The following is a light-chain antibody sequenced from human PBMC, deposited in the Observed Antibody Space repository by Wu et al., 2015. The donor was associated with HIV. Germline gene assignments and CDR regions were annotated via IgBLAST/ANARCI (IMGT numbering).Light chain of an antibody. CDR1: QSVGSNY. Sequence: ENVLTQSPGTLPVSPGERVTLSCKASQSVGSNYLAWYQQKPGQPPRLLIHETSNRAADIPDRFSGTGSGTDFTLTISRLEPEDFAVYYCQQYVTLPLTFGQGTRLEVK. J-gene: IGKJ5*01. CDR2: ETS. V-gene: IGKV3-20*01. CDR3: QQYVTLPLT.